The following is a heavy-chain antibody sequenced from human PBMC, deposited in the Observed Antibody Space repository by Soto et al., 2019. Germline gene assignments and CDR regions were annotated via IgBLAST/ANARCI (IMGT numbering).Heavy chain of an antibody. J-gene: IGHJ5*02. CDR2: IKGDGSET. V-gene: IGHV3-7*03. D-gene: IGHD2-15*01. CDR1: GFRFGIYW. CDR3: AREFQLLPGNWFDP. Sequence: LRLSCAASGFRFGIYWMSWVRQAPGTGLERVADIKGDGSETYYVESVKGRFTISRDNAKNSLYLQMNNLRAEDTAVYYCAREFQLLPGNWFDPWGQGTLVTVS.